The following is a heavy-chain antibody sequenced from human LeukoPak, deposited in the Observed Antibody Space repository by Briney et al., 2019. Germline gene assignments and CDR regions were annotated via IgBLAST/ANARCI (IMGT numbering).Heavy chain of an antibody. D-gene: IGHD3-10*01. Sequence: PGGSLRLSCAASGFSFGTFAMNWVRQAPGKGLEWVALISSDGSTKDYADSAKGRFTISRDNSKNTLYLQMNSLRVEDTSVYYCVREDVTLVRGVIDYWGPGTPVAVPS. CDR2: ISSDGSTK. V-gene: IGHV3-30*04. CDR3: VREDVTLVRGVIDY. J-gene: IGHJ4*02. CDR1: GFSFGTFA.